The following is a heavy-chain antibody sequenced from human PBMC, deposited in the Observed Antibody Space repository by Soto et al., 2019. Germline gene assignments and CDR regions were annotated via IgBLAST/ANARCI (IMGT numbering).Heavy chain of an antibody. CDR2: VGRSNSDT. CDR3: AKDFITMNGINDAFHI. V-gene: IGHV3-23*01. CDR1: GFRFRHYA. Sequence: EVPLLESGGGLVPPGGSLAISCCASGFRFRHYAMCWVRQAPGAGPAWVSSVGRSNSDTYYADSVQGRFTLSRETSQNTFYLQIISLRAEDPAIYLCAKDFITMNGINDAFHIWGQGTTVTVSS. J-gene: IGHJ3*02. D-gene: IGHD1-1*01.